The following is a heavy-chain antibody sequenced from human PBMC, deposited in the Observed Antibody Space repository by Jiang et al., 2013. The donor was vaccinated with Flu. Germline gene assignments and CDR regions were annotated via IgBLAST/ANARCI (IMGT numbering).Heavy chain of an antibody. Sequence: GAEVKKPGSSVKVSCKASGGTFSSYAISWVRQAPGQGLEWMGRIIPILGIANYAQKFQGRVTITADKSTSTAYMELSSLRSEDTAVYYCARESRKYYYDSSGLGAEYFQHWGQGTLVTVSS. CDR3: ARESRKYYYDSSGLGAEYFQH. J-gene: IGHJ1*01. CDR1: GGTFSSYA. D-gene: IGHD3-22*01. CDR2: IIPILGIA. V-gene: IGHV1-69*04.